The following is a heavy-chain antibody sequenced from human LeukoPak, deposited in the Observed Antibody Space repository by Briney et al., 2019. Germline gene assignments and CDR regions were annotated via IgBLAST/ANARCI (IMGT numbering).Heavy chain of an antibody. CDR1: GGSISSYY. V-gene: IGHV4-59*08. D-gene: IGHD6-13*01. CDR2: LYYSGCT. Sequence: SETLSLTCTVSGGSISSYYWSWFRQPPAKEVAGIGHLYYSGCTNYNPSLKGRVDISVDTSKHQFSLKLSSVTAADTAVYYCARHRIAAAGNVFDYWGQGTLVTVSS. CDR3: ARHRIAAAGNVFDY. J-gene: IGHJ4*02.